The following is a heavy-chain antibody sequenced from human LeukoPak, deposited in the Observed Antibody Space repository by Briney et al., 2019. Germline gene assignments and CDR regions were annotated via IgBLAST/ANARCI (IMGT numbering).Heavy chain of an antibody. CDR2: IYPGDSDT. D-gene: IGHD3-9*01. CDR1: GYSFTSYW. Sequence: GESLKISCKGSGYSFTSYWIGWVRQMPGKGLEWMGIIYPGDSDTRYSPSFQGQVTISADKSISTAYLQWSSLKASDTAMYYCARRPHPYDILTGSVGSDIWGQGTMVTVSS. CDR3: ARRPHPYDILTGSVGSDI. J-gene: IGHJ3*02. V-gene: IGHV5-51*01.